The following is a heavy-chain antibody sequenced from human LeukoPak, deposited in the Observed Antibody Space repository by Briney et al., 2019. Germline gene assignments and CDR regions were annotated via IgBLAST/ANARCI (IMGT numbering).Heavy chain of an antibody. D-gene: IGHD3-10*01. CDR3: ARKRGFYGSGSSSPFDY. J-gene: IGHJ4*02. CDR2: INHSGST. Sequence: SETLSLTCAVSGGSISSGDYSWSWIRQPPGKGLEWIGEINHSGSTNYNPSLKSRVTISVDTSKNQFSLKLSSVTAADTAVYYCARKRGFYGSGSSSPFDYWGQGTLVTVSS. V-gene: IGHV4-34*01. CDR1: GGSISSGDYS.